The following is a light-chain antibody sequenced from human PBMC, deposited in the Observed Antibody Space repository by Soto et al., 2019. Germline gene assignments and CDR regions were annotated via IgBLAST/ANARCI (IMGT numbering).Light chain of an antibody. Sequence: DIQMTQSPSSLSASAGGRVTITCQASQNINNYLNWYQQKPGRAPKLLIYDASNLEAGVPSRFRGSGSGTDFTFTISRLQPEDIATYYCQQYENLPTFGQGTRLEIK. CDR3: QQYENLPT. CDR2: DAS. V-gene: IGKV1-33*01. CDR1: QNINNY. J-gene: IGKJ5*01.